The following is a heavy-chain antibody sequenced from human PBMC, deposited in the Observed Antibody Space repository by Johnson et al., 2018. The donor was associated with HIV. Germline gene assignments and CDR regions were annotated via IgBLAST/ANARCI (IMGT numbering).Heavy chain of an antibody. CDR1: GFTFSYAW. V-gene: IGHV3-33*03. D-gene: IGHD3-16*01. Sequence: QVQLVESGGGLVKPGGSLRLSCAASGFTFSYAWMNWVRQAPGKGLAWVAILWYDGTTAFYADSVKGRFTISRDTSKKMLYLQMNSLRVDDTAVYYCAKTGGGAALDSWGQGTMVTVSS. CDR2: LWYDGTTA. CDR3: AKTGGGAALDS. J-gene: IGHJ3*02.